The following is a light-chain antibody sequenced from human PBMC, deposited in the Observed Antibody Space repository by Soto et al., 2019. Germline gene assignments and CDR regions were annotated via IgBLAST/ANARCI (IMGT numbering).Light chain of an antibody. CDR2: GAS. CDR3: QQYGTSFMYT. CDR1: QSVSSSY. Sequence: EIVLTQSPGTLSLSPGERATLSCRASQSVSSSYLAWYQQKPGQAPRLLIYGASSRATGIPDRFSCSGSGTDFTLTISRLEPEDFAVYYCQQYGTSFMYTFGQGTKLEIK. V-gene: IGKV3-20*01. J-gene: IGKJ2*01.